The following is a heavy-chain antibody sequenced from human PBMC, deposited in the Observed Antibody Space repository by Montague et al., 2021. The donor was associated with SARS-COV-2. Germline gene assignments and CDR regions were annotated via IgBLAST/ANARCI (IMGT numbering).Heavy chain of an antibody. V-gene: IGHV4-38-2*02. CDR3: ARSGVGIFDFSYFDS. D-gene: IGHD3-3*01. CDR2: KYHSGAT. J-gene: IGHJ4*02. CDR1: GFSISSGYY. Sequence: SETLSLTCSVSGFSISSGYYWCWIRQPPKKRLEWIGSKYHSGATYYTPSIRRPITLLLATSKNQFSLSLTSVTAADTAVYYCARSGVGIFDFSYFDSWGQGSLVIVSS.